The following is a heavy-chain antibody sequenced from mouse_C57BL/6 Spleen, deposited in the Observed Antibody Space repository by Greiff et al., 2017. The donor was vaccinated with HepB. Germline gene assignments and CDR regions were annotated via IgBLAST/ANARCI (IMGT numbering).Heavy chain of an antibody. CDR3: ARSPLTENFDV. D-gene: IGHD4-1*01. Sequence: QVQLKESGPGILQSSQTLSLTCSFSGFSLSTSGMGVSWIRPPSGKGLEWLAHIYWDDDKRYNPSLKSRPTITKDTSRNQVFLKITRVDTADTASYYCARSPLTENFDVWGTGTTVTVSS. CDR2: IYWDDDK. J-gene: IGHJ1*03. CDR1: GFSLSTSGMG. V-gene: IGHV8-12*01.